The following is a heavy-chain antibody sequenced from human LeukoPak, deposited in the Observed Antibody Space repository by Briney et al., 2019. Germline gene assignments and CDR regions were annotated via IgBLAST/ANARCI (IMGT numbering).Heavy chain of an antibody. V-gene: IGHV1-2*04. J-gene: IGHJ4*02. D-gene: IGHD6-13*01. CDR2: INPNSGGT. Sequence: ASVKVSCKASGYTFTGYYMHWVRQAPGQGLEWMGWINPNSGGTNYAQKFQGWVTMTRDTSISTAYMELSRLRSDDTAVYYCARRGDSSSWYGAIDYWGQGTLVTVSS. CDR1: GYTFTGYY. CDR3: ARRGDSSSWYGAIDY.